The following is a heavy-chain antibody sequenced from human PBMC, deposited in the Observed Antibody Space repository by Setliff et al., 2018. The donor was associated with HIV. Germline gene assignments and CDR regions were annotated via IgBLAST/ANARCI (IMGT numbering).Heavy chain of an antibody. CDR3: ARVQMAYAAFDL. D-gene: IGHD4-17*01. CDR2: IYFTGSS. CDR1: GGSISTYY. J-gene: IGHJ3*01. Sequence: SETLSLTCTVSGGSISTYYWSWIRQPPGKGLEWIWSIYFTGSSDNNPSLKSRVTLSVDTSKHQFSLKLSSVTAADTAVYYCARVQMAYAAFDLWGQGTMVTVSS. V-gene: IGHV4-59*01.